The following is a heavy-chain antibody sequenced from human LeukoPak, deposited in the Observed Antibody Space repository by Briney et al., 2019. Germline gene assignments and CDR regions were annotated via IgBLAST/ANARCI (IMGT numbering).Heavy chain of an antibody. D-gene: IGHD4-11*01. V-gene: IGHV4-59*01. CDR1: GVSISSYY. Sequence: SETLSLTCTVSGVSISSYYWSYIRQPPGKGLEWIGYIYYSGSTNYNPSLKSRVTISVDTSKNRFSLKLSSVTAADTAVYYCARGLPPYWYFDLWGRGTLVTVSS. CDR2: IYYSGST. CDR3: ARGLPPYWYFDL. J-gene: IGHJ2*01.